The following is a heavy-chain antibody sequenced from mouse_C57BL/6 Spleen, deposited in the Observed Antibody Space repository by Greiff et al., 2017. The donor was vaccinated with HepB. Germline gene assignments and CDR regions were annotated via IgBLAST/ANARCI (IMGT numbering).Heavy chain of an antibody. CDR2: IDPSDSYT. Sequence: QVQLQQPGAELVRPGPSVKLSCKASGYTFTSYWMHWVKQRPGQGLEWIGVIDPSDSYTNYNQKFKGKATLTVDTSSSTAYMQLSSLTSEDSAVYYCARFYYGSSYFDYWGQGTTLTVSS. J-gene: IGHJ2*01. CDR1: GYTFTSYW. CDR3: ARFYYGSSYFDY. D-gene: IGHD1-1*01. V-gene: IGHV1-59*01.